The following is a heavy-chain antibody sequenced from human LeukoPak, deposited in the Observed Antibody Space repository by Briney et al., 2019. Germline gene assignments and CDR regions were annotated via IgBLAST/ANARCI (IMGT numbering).Heavy chain of an antibody. J-gene: IGHJ4*02. CDR1: GGSISSGGYY. D-gene: IGHD3-10*01. CDR2: IYYSGST. V-gene: IGHV4-31*03. CDR3: AREGGSGSYYNVLDY. Sequence: SETLSLTCTVSGGSISSGGYYWSWIRQHPGKGLEWIGYIYYSGSTYYNPSLKSRVTISVDTSKNQFSLKLSSVTAADTAVYYCAREGGSGSYYNVLDYWGQGTLVTVSS.